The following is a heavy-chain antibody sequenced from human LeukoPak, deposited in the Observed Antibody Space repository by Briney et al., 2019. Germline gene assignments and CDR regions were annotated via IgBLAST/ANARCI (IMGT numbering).Heavy chain of an antibody. J-gene: IGHJ3*02. Sequence: GGSLRLSCAASGFTVSSNYMSWVRQAPGKGLEWVSVIYSGGSTYYADSVKGRFTISRDNSKNTLYLQMNSLRAEDTAVYYCAREVGVDYGAFDIWGQGTMVTVSS. V-gene: IGHV3-53*01. D-gene: IGHD4-17*01. CDR3: AREVGVDYGAFDI. CDR1: GFTVSSNY. CDR2: IYSGGST.